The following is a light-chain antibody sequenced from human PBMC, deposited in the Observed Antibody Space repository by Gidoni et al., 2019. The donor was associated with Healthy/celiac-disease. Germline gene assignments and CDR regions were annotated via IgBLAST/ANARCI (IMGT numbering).Light chain of an antibody. Sequence: EIVLTQSPGTLSLSPGERATLSCRASQRVSSSYLAWYQQKPGQAPRLLIYGASSRATGIPDRFSGSGSGTDFTLTISRLEPEDFAVYYCQQYGSSRKTFGPXTKVDIK. CDR2: GAS. V-gene: IGKV3-20*01. CDR3: QQYGSSRKT. J-gene: IGKJ3*01. CDR1: QRVSSSY.